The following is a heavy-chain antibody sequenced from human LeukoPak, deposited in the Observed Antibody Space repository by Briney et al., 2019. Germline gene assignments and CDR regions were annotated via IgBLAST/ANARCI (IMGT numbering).Heavy chain of an antibody. CDR1: GGSISTSSYF. CDR2: IYYSGST. Sequence: SETLSLTRTVSGGSISTSSYFWVWIRRPPGKGLEWIGSIYYSGSTYYNPSLKSRVTISVDTSKNQFSLKLSSVTAADTAMYYCARDRNWFDPWGQGTLVTVSS. V-gene: IGHV4-39*07. CDR3: ARDRNWFDP. J-gene: IGHJ5*02.